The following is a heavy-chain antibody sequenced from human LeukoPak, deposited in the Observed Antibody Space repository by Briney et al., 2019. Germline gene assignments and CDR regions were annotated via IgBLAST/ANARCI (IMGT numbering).Heavy chain of an antibody. CDR1: GYSISNGYY. D-gene: IGHD6-19*01. V-gene: IGHV4-38-2*02. CDR2: IYRSGST. Sequence: PSETLSLTCTVSGYSISNGYYWDWIRQPPGRGLEWIGKIYRSGSTSYNPSLKSRVTISADTSKNQFSLKVNSVTAADTAVYYCARRHSSGWFYYWGQGTLVTVSS. CDR3: ARRHSSGWFYY. J-gene: IGHJ4*02.